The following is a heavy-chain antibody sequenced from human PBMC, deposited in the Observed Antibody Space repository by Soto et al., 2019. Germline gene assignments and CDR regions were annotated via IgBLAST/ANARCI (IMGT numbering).Heavy chain of an antibody. CDR2: ISGSGGST. D-gene: IGHD3-22*01. V-gene: IGHV3-23*01. CDR3: AKDAQQGRITMIVVVFDAFDI. CDR1: GFTFSSYA. Sequence: EVQLLESGGGLVQPGGSLRLSCAASGFTFSSYAMSWVRQAPGKGLEWVSAISGSGGSTYYADSVKGRFTISRDNSKNTLYLQMNSLRAEDTAVYYCAKDAQQGRITMIVVVFDAFDIWGQGTMVTVSS. J-gene: IGHJ3*02.